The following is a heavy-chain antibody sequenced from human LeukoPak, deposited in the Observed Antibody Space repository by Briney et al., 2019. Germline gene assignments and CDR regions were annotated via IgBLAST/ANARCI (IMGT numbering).Heavy chain of an antibody. V-gene: IGHV7-4-1*02. CDR1: GYTFTSYA. CDR2: INTNTGNP. CDR3: AREGRSSSWPTAYMDV. J-gene: IGHJ6*03. Sequence: GASVKVSCKASGYTFTSYAMNWVRQAPGQGLEWMGWINTNTGNPTYAQGFTGRFVFSLDTSVSTAYLQISSLKAEDTAVYYCAREGRSSSWPTAYMDVRGKGTTVTISS. D-gene: IGHD6-13*01.